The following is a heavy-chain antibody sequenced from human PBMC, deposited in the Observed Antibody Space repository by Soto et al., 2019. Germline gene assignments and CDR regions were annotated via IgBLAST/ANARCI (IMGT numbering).Heavy chain of an antibody. CDR1: GGSISSGDYY. V-gene: IGHV4-30-4*01. J-gene: IGHJ4*02. CDR2: IYYSGST. D-gene: IGHD3-10*02. Sequence: SETLSLTCTVSGGSISSGDYYWSWIRQPPGKGLEWIGYIYYSGSTYYNPSLKSRVAISVDTSKNQFSLKLSSVTAADTAVYYCARVNAVRGVSTYYFDYWGQGTLVTVSS. CDR3: ARVNAVRGVSTYYFDY.